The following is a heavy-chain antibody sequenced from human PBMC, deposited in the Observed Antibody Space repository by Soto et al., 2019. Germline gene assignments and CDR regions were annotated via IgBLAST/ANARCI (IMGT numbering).Heavy chain of an antibody. CDR2: IERDDDDK. CDR1: GFSLTIPGMC. CDR3: ARSIRGTRRFNGMEV. V-gene: IGHV2-70*13. J-gene: IGHJ6*01. Sequence: SGPTLVNPTETLTLTCTFSGFSLTIPGMCVSWIRQPPGKALEWLALIERDDDDKYYSASLKTRLTISKDTRKNQVVLTMANMDPADTGTYYCARSIRGTRRFNGMEVLGQGTTVNVSS. D-gene: IGHD1-20*01.